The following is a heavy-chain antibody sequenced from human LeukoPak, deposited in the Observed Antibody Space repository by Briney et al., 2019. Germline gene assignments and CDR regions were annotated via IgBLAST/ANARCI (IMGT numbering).Heavy chain of an antibody. J-gene: IGHJ6*03. V-gene: IGHV4-39*07. D-gene: IGHD1/OR15-1a*01. CDR3: AREDVKTNYYYYYMDV. CDR1: GGSISSSSYY. CDR2: IYYSGST. Sequence: SETLSLTCTVSGGSISSSSYYWGWIRQPPGKGLEWIGSIYYSGSTYYNPSLKSRVTMSVDTSKNQFSLKLSSVTAADTAVYYCAREDVKTNYYYYYMDVWGKGTTVTVSS.